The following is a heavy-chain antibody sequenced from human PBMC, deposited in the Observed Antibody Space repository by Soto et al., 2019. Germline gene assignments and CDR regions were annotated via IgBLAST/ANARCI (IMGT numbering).Heavy chain of an antibody. V-gene: IGHV1-18*01. CDR3: ARDAGVSGELDY. CDR1: GYTFTSYG. D-gene: IGHD1-26*01. J-gene: IGHJ4*02. Sequence: QVQLVQSGAEVKKPGASVKVSCKASGYTFTSYGISWVRQAPGQGLEWMGWISAYNGNTNYAQKLQGRVTMTTDPATRTAYMELRSLRPADTAVYYCARDAGVSGELDYWGQGTLVTVSS. CDR2: ISAYNGNT.